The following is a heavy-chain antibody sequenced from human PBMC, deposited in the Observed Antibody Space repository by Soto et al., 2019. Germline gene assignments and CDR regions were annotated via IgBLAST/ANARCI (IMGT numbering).Heavy chain of an antibody. V-gene: IGHV4-31*02. CDR1: GGPVSGDNLY. D-gene: IGHD3-22*01. CDR2: VYHTGTT. Sequence: QTLSLTSVVSGGPVSGDNLYWGWTRHLPGKGLEWIANVYHTGTTYYNPSLKSRVAMSVDTSQNQFPLILASVTAAATAVYYCARARVHGYNSRGYRPDFALDVWGQGSLVTVS. CDR3: ARARVHGYNSRGYRPDFALDV. J-gene: IGHJ6*02.